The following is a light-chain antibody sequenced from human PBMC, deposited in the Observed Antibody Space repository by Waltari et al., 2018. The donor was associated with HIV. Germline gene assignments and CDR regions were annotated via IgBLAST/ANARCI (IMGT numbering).Light chain of an antibody. Sequence: NFMLTQPHSLSESPGKTVTISCTRSSGHIASYFVQWYPQRPGSSPTTVIYEDKRRPSGVPERFSGSIDTSSNSASLTSAGLETEDEADYYCQSYYLNNVVFGGGTKLTVL. V-gene: IGLV6-57*01. CDR2: EDK. CDR1: SGHIASYF. J-gene: IGLJ2*01. CDR3: QSYYLNNVV.